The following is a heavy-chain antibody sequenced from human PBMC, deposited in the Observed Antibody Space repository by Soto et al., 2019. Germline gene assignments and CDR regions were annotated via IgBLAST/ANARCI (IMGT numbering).Heavy chain of an antibody. D-gene: IGHD2-2*01. J-gene: IGHJ6*02. CDR1: GYTFTSYG. V-gene: IGHV1-18*01. CDR3: GREYCSSTSCYWTRYYYYGMDV. Sequence: ASVKVSCKASGYTFTSYGISWVRQAPGQGLEWMGWISAYNGNTNYAQKLQGRVTMTTDTSTSTAYIELRSLRSDDTAVYYCGREYCSSTSCYWTRYYYYGMDVWGQGTTVTVSS. CDR2: ISAYNGNT.